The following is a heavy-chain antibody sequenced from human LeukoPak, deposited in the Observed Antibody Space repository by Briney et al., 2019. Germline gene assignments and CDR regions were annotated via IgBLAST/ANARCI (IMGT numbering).Heavy chain of an antibody. CDR2: ISYDGSNK. CDR1: GFTISSYG. Sequence: GGSLRLSCAASGFTISSYGMHWVRQAPGKGLEWVAVISYDGSNKYYADSVKGRFTISRDNSKNTLYLQMNSLRAEDTAVYYCAKVVAAAGTGYWGQGTLVTVSS. V-gene: IGHV3-30*18. J-gene: IGHJ4*02. CDR3: AKVVAAAGTGY. D-gene: IGHD6-13*01.